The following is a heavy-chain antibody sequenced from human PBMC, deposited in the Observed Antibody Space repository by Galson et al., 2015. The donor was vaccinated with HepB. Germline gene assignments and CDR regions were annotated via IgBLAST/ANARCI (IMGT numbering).Heavy chain of an antibody. D-gene: IGHD3-10*01. CDR1: GFTFSSYS. V-gene: IGHV3-48*01. CDR3: ARVGITMVQGVIEGAYFDY. J-gene: IGHJ4*02. CDR2: ISSSSSTI. Sequence: SLRLSCAASGFTFSSYSMNWVRQAPGKGLEWVSYISSSSSTIYYADSVKGRFTISRDNAKNSLYLQMNSLRAEDTAVYYCARVGITMVQGVIEGAYFDYWGQGTLVTVS.